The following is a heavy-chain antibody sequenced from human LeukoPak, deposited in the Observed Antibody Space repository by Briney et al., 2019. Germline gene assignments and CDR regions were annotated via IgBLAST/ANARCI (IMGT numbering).Heavy chain of an antibody. Sequence: GGSLRLSCAASGFTVSSNYMSWVRQALGKGLEWVSVIYSGGSTYYADSVKGRFTISRDNSKNTLYLQMNSLRAEDTAVYYCASWGTNYYYGMDVWGQGTTVTVSS. J-gene: IGHJ6*02. D-gene: IGHD3-16*01. CDR3: ASWGTNYYYGMDV. CDR1: GFTVSSNY. V-gene: IGHV3-53*01. CDR2: IYSGGST.